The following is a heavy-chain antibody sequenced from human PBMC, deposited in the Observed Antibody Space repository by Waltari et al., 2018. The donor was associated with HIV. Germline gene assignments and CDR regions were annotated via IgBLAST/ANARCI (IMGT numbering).Heavy chain of an antibody. J-gene: IGHJ6*02. V-gene: IGHV4-59*11. Sequence: QVQLQESGPELVKPSETLSLTCSVSGGSITNHYLSWIRQSPEKGLEWIGYIYFNGNTNYNSSLKSRVTMSADTSKNQISLKLTSVTAADSAKYYCARGPIMTPGNFYNGFDVWGRGTTVTVSS. CDR2: IYFNGNT. CDR1: GGSITNHY. CDR3: ARGPIMTPGNFYNGFDV. D-gene: IGHD2-15*01.